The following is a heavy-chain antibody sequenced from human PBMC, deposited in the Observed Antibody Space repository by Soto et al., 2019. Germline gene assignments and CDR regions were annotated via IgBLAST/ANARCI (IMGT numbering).Heavy chain of an antibody. Sequence: QVQLQESGPGLVKPSETLSLTCTVSGGSISSYYWSWIRQPPGKGLEWIGYIYYSGSTNYNPSLKSRVNISVDTSKNQVSLKLSSVTAADTAVYYCARYNWGAMGAFDIWGQGTMVTVSS. CDR1: GGSISSYY. CDR3: ARYNWGAMGAFDI. D-gene: IGHD1-1*01. V-gene: IGHV4-59*01. CDR2: IYYSGST. J-gene: IGHJ3*02.